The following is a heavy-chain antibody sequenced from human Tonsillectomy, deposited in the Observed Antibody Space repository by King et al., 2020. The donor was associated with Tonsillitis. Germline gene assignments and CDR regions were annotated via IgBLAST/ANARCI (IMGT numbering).Heavy chain of an antibody. Sequence: VQLVESGGGVVQPGRSLRLSCAASGFTFNAYGMHWVRQAPGKGLEWVAAISYHGSDQYYTDSAKGRFTISRDNSKNTVYLQMNSLRAEDTAVYYCANSRGSIPGRPPLPDDWGQGTLVTVSS. J-gene: IGHJ4*02. CDR3: ANSRGSIPGRPPLPDD. D-gene: IGHD6-6*01. CDR2: ISYHGSDQ. V-gene: IGHV3-30*18. CDR1: GFTFNAYG.